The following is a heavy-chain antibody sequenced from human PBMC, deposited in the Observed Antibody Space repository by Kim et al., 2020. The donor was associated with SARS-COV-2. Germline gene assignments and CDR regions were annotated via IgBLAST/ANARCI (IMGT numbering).Heavy chain of an antibody. Sequence: SETLSLTCTVSGGSISSYYWSWIRQPPGKGLEWIGYIYYSGSTNYNPSLKSRVTISVDTSKNQFSLKLSSVTAADTAVYYCARGGGLEAVYYWGQGTLVTVSS. CDR3: ARGGGLEAVYY. CDR2: IYYSGST. J-gene: IGHJ4*02. CDR1: GGSISSYY. D-gene: IGHD2-15*01. V-gene: IGHV4-59*13.